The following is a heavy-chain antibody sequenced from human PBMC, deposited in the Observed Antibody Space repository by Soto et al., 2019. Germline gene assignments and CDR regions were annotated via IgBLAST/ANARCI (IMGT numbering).Heavy chain of an antibody. J-gene: IGHJ4*02. D-gene: IGHD6-13*01. Sequence: QVQLVQSGAEVKKPGASVKVSCKASGYTFTSYGISWVRQAPGQGLEWMGWISAYNGNTNYAQKRQGRVTMTTDTSXXTAYMELRSLRSDDTAVYYCARDSPDAAAAGYFDYWGQGTLVTVSS. CDR1: GYTFTSYG. CDR3: ARDSPDAAAAGYFDY. CDR2: ISAYNGNT. V-gene: IGHV1-18*01.